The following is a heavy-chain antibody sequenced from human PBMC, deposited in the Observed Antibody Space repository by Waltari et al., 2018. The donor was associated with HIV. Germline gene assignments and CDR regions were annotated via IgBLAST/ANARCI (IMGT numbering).Heavy chain of an antibody. CDR3: SRGPMYNWFDP. V-gene: IGHV3-9*01. CDR2: ISCHSTRI. Sequence: EVQLVESGGGLVQPGRSLRLSCTASGFKFDDYAMHWVRQPPGKGLEWVSSISCHSTRITYADSVKGRFTIARDNAKKSLYLQMDSLRPEDTAFYYCSRGPMYNWFDPWGQGTLVTVSS. CDR1: GFKFDDYA. J-gene: IGHJ5*02. D-gene: IGHD3-10*02.